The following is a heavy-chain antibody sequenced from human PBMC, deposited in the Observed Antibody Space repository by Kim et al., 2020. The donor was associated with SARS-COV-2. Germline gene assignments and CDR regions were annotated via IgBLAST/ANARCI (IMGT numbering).Heavy chain of an antibody. CDR2: GIR. V-gene: IGHV3-23*01. J-gene: IGHJ4*02. CDR3: AKGHVAC. D-gene: IGHD5-12*01. Sequence: GIRYYTDPVQGRFTISRDKSKNTLYLQMNNLRREDTAVYYCAKGHVACWGQGTQVTVSS.